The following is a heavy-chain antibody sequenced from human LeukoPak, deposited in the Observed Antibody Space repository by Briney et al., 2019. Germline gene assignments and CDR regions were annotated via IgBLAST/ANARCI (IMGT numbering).Heavy chain of an antibody. CDR3: VSWSGYGAY. Sequence: PGGSLRLSCAASRFTVSGSWMSWIRQAPGKGLEWVAHINQAGSDKYYVDSVKGRFTISRDNAENSLFLQMNSLRAEDTAVYYCVSWSGYGAYWGQGALVTVSS. V-gene: IGHV3-7*01. J-gene: IGHJ4*02. D-gene: IGHD5-18*01. CDR2: INQAGSDK. CDR1: RFTVSGSW.